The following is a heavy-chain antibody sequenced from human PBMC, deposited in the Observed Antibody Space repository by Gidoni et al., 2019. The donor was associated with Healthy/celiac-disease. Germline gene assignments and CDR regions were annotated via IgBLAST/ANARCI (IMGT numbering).Heavy chain of an antibody. CDR3: AREQGGGIVATSYYGMDV. CDR1: GFPCSSYG. Sequence: EVQLVESGGGLVKPGGSLRRSCAAPGFPCSSYGRNWVRQAPGKGLEWVSSISSSSSYIYYADSVKGRFTISRDNAKNSLYLQMNSLRAEDTAVYYCAREQGGGIVATSYYGMDVWGQGTTVTVSS. CDR2: ISSSSSYI. D-gene: IGHD5-12*01. J-gene: IGHJ6*02. V-gene: IGHV3-21*01.